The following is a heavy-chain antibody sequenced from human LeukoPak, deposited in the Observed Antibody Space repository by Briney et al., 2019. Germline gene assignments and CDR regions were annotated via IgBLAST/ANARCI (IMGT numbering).Heavy chain of an antibody. D-gene: IGHD3-22*01. CDR2: IYPGDSDT. Sequence: GESLKISCKGSGYSFTSYWIGWVRQMAGKGLEWMGIIYPGDSDTRYSPSFQGQVTISADKSISTAYLQWSSLKASDTAMYYCARHGYYDSSGYPPKHFDYWGQGALVTVSS. J-gene: IGHJ4*02. V-gene: IGHV5-51*01. CDR3: ARHGYYDSSGYPPKHFDY. CDR1: GYSFTSYW.